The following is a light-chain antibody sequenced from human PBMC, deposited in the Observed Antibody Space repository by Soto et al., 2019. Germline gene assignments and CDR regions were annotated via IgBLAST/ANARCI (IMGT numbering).Light chain of an antibody. V-gene: IGLV2-8*01. Sequence: QSALTQPPSASGSPGQSVSISCTGTSSDIGGYKYVSWYQQHPGKAPKLMIYEVSKRPSGVPDRVSGSKSGNTASLTVSGLQAEDEADDYCSSYAGSNNYVFGSGTKLTVL. CDR1: SSDIGGYKY. CDR3: SSYAGSNNYV. CDR2: EVS. J-gene: IGLJ1*01.